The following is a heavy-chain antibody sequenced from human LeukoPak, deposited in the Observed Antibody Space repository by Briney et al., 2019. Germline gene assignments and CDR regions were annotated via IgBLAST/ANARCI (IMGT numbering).Heavy chain of an antibody. CDR3: ASTPPGWAFDI. Sequence: ASVKVSCKASGYTFTSYGISWVRQAPGQGLEWMGWISGYNGDTNYAQKLQGRVAMTTDTSTSTAYMELRSLRSDDTAVYYCASTPPGWAFDIWGQGTMVTVSS. V-gene: IGHV1-18*01. D-gene: IGHD5-24*01. CDR2: ISGYNGDT. CDR1: GYTFTSYG. J-gene: IGHJ3*02.